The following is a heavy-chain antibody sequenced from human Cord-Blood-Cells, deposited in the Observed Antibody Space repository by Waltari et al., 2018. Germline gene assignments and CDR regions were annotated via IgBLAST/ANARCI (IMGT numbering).Heavy chain of an antibody. D-gene: IGHD1-26*01. CDR1: GFTVSSNY. V-gene: IGHV3-53*01. CDR2: ICSGGST. CDR3: AKDGSHRGYFDY. J-gene: IGHJ4*02. Sequence: EVQLVESGGGLIQPGGSLRLSCAASGFTVSSNYMIWVRQAPGKGLAWVSVICSGGSTYYADSVKGRFTISRDNSKNTLYLQMNSLRAEDTAVYYCAKDGSHRGYFDYWGQGTLVTVSS.